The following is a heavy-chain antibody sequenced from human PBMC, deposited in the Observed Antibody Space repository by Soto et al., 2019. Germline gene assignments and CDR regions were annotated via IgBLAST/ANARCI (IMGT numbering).Heavy chain of an antibody. CDR1: GFTFSSYG. CDR2: ISYDGSNK. Sequence: QVQLVESGGGVVQPGRSLRLSCAASGFTFSSYGMHWVRQAPGKGLEWVAVISYDGSNKYYADSVMGRFTISRDNSKNTLYLQMNSLRAEDTAVYYCAKNQVVVAALDPFDIWGQGTMVTVSS. CDR3: AKNQVVVAALDPFDI. J-gene: IGHJ3*02. D-gene: IGHD2-15*01. V-gene: IGHV3-30*18.